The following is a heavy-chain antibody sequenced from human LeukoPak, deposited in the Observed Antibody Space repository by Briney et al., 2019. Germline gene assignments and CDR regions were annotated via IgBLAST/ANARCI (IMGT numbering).Heavy chain of an antibody. D-gene: IGHD1-20*01. CDR2: ISGSGGST. CDR3: AKDPGYNWNLGWFDP. CDR1: GFTFSSYA. V-gene: IGHV3-23*01. J-gene: IGHJ5*02. Sequence: GGSLRLSCAASGFTFSSYAMSWVRQAPGKGLEWVSAISGSGGSTYYADSVKGRFTISRDNSKNTLYLQMNSLRAEDTAVYYCAKDPGYNWNLGWFDPWGQGTLVTVSS.